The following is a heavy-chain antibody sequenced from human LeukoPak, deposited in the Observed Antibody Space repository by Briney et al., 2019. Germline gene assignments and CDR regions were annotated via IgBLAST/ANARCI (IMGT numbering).Heavy chain of an antibody. J-gene: IGHJ4*02. Sequence: GGSLRLSCAASGFTFSSYWMHWVRQAPGKGLVWVSRITSDGSSTTYADSVEGRFTISRDNAKNTLYLQMNSLRAEDTAAYYCARGRIGSSNFDSWGQGTLVTVSS. CDR3: ARGRIGSSNFDS. CDR1: GFTFSSYW. CDR2: ITSDGSST. D-gene: IGHD6-6*01. V-gene: IGHV3-74*01.